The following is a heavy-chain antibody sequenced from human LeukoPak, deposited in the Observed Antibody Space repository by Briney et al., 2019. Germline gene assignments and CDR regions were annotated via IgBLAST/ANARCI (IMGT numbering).Heavy chain of an antibody. Sequence: PSETLSLTCTVSGGSISSSSYYWGWIRQPPGKGLEWIGSIYYSGSTYYNPSLKSRVTISVDTSKNQFSPKLSSVTAADTAVYYCARIDYGWFDPWGQGTLVTVSS. CDR1: GGSISSSSYY. V-gene: IGHV4-39*01. J-gene: IGHJ5*02. D-gene: IGHD4-17*01. CDR3: ARIDYGWFDP. CDR2: IYYSGST.